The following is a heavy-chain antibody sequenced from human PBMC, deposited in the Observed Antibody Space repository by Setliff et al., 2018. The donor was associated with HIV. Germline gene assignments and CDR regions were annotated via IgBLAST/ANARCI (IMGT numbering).Heavy chain of an antibody. J-gene: IGHJ6*02. CDR3: ARALPAGRLQKLSQKTMDV. D-gene: IGHD2-21*01. Sequence: ASVKVSCKASGYTFIDYYIHWVQQAPGKGLEWMGHVNPEDGETIYADKFQGRVKITADDSSNTAYMELSSLRSEDTAVYYCARALPAGRLQKLSQKTMDVWGQGTSVTVSS. V-gene: IGHV1-69-2*01. CDR1: GYTFIDYY. CDR2: VNPEDGET.